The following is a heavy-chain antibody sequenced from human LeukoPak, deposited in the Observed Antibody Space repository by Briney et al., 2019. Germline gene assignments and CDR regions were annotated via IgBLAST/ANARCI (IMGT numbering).Heavy chain of an antibody. CDR1: GFNFSGST. J-gene: IGHJ4*02. CDR2: IRTKANNYAT. D-gene: IGHD2-21*01. Sequence: GGPLRLSCAASGFNFSGSTVHWVRQASGKGLDWVGHIRTKANNYATAYAASVKGRFTISRDDSKNTAYLQMNSLKIEDTAVYYCSRHEALPGDYWGQGTLVTVSS. CDR3: SRHEALPGDY. V-gene: IGHV3-73*01.